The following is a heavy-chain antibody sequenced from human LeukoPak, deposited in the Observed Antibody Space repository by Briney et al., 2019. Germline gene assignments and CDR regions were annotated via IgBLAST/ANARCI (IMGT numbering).Heavy chain of an antibody. CDR1: GGTFSSYA. Sequence: SVKVSCKASGGTFSSYAISWVRQAPGQGLEWMGGIIPIFGTANYAQKFQGRVTMTTDTSTSTAYMELRSLRSDDTAVYYCARDDYGDFPFDYWGQGTLVTVSS. V-gene: IGHV1-69*05. D-gene: IGHD4-17*01. J-gene: IGHJ4*02. CDR3: ARDDYGDFPFDY. CDR2: IIPIFGTA.